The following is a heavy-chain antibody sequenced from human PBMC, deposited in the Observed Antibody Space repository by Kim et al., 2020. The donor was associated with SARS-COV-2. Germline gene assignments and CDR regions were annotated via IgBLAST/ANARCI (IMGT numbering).Heavy chain of an antibody. J-gene: IGHJ2*01. V-gene: IGHV3-30-3*01. CDR3: ARGELYCSGGSCYW. D-gene: IGHD2-15*01. Sequence: GGSLRLSCAASGFTFSTYSMHWVRQAPGKGLEWVALISYDGNNKYYPESLKGRFTISRDNSKNALYLQMNGLKAEDTAVYYCARGELYCSGGSCYW. CDR2: ISYDGNNK. CDR1: GFTFSTYS.